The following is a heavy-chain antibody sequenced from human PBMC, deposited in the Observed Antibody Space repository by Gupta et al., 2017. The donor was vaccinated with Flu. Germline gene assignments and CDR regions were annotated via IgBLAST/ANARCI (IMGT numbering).Heavy chain of an antibody. CDR2: INADSGHI. CDR1: GYSFTTYY. CDR3: ARGRGSGTSSGYAHDY. J-gene: IGHJ4*02. D-gene: IGHD3-10*01. V-gene: IGHV1-46*01. Sequence: QVQLLQSGSEVKKPGASVKISCKTSGYSFTTYYVHWVRQAPGNGLGWMGVINADSGHITFAPGFRDRVTMTRDTSTSTVYMELSGLRPEDAAIFYCARGRGSGTSSGYAHDYWGQGTLVTVSS.